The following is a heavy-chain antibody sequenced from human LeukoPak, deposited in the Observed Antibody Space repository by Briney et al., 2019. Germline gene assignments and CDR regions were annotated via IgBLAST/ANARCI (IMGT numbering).Heavy chain of an antibody. J-gene: IGHJ5*02. D-gene: IGHD5-18*01. V-gene: IGHV1-69*13. CDR3: ASARATAMEDNWFDP. Sequence: GASVKVSCKASGGTFSSYAINWVRQAPGQGLEWMGEIIPIFSTSNYAQKFQGRVTITADESTSTAYMELSSLGSEDTAFYYCASARATAMEDNWFDPWGQGTLVTVSS. CDR1: GGTFSSYA. CDR2: IIPIFSTS.